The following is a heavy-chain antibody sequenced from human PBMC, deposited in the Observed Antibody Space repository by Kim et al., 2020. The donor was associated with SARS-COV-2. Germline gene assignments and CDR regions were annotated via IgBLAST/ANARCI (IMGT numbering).Heavy chain of an antibody. Sequence: TRYSPSSQGQVTISADKSISTAYLQWSSLKASDTAMYYCASVIVATTLDYWGQGTLVTVSS. CDR3: ASVIVATTLDY. V-gene: IGHV5-51*01. D-gene: IGHD5-12*01. J-gene: IGHJ4*02. CDR2: T.